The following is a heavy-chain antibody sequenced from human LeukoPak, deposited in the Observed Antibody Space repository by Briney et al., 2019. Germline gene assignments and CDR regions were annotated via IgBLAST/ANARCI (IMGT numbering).Heavy chain of an antibody. J-gene: IGHJ4*02. CDR2: ILFDGSNK. V-gene: IGHV3-30*02. D-gene: IGHD6-19*01. CDR1: GFTFSSYG. Sequence: GGSLRLSCAASGFTFSSYGMHWVRQAPGKWLEWVAFILFDGSNKFYADSVKGRFTFARDNSKNTLYLQMNSLKAEDTALDFCAKDGSSGWSYYFDFWGQGTLVTVSS. CDR3: AKDGSSGWSYYFDF.